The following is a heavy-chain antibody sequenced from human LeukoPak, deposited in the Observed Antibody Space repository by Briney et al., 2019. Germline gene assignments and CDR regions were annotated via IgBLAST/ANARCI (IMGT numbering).Heavy chain of an antibody. J-gene: IGHJ4*02. CDR2: VRYDGSNK. V-gene: IGHV3-30*02. D-gene: IGHD3-22*01. CDR3: AKDRDSSGYYPFEADY. Sequence: PGGSLRLSCVASGFTFSSYGMHWVRQAPGKGLEWVAFVRYDGSNKNHADSVKGRFTISRDNSKNTLYLQMNSLRAEDSAVYYCAKDRDSSGYYPFEADYWGQGTLVTVSS. CDR1: GFTFSSYG.